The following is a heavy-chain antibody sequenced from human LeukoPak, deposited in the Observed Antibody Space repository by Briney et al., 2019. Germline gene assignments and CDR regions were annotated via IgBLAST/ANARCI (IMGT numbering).Heavy chain of an antibody. D-gene: IGHD3-22*01. CDR2: IWYDGSNK. CDR3: ARPGDGSSGSFDY. J-gene: IGHJ4*02. CDR1: GFTFSSYG. Sequence: GGSLRLSCAASGFTFSSYGMHWVRQAPGKGLEWVAVIWYDGSNKYYADSVKGRFTISRDNSKNTLYLQMNSLRAEDTAVYYCARPGDGSSGSFDYWGQGTLVTVSS. V-gene: IGHV3-33*01.